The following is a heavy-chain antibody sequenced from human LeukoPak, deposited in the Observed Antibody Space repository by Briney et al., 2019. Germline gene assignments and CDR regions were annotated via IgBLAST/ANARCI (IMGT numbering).Heavy chain of an antibody. CDR2: IYYSGST. V-gene: IGHV4-59*12. CDR3: ARLVGATTNYYYMDV. CDR1: GGSISSYY. Sequence: SETLSLTCTVSGGSISSYYWSWIRRPPGKGLEWIGYIYYSGSTNYNPSLKSRVTISVDTSKNQFSLKLSSVTAADTAVCYCARLVGATTNYYYMDVWGKGTTVTISS. D-gene: IGHD1-26*01. J-gene: IGHJ6*03.